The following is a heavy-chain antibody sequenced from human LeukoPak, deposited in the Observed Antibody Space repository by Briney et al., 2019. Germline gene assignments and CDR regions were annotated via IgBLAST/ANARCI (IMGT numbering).Heavy chain of an antibody. Sequence: GGSLRLSCAASGFTFRSYGMTWVRQAPGKGLEWVSAISGSGDSTYYADSVKGRFTISRDNSKNTLYLQMNSLRAGDTAVYYCAKGGYKYDSSGHNYFDYWGQGTLVTVSS. V-gene: IGHV3-23*01. CDR3: AKGGYKYDSSGHNYFDY. CDR1: GFTFRSYG. CDR2: ISGSGDST. D-gene: IGHD3-22*01. J-gene: IGHJ4*02.